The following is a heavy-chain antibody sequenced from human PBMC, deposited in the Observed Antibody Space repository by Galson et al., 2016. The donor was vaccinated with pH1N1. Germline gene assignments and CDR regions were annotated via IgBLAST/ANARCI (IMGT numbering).Heavy chain of an antibody. D-gene: IGHD2-21*01. CDR2: IYYSGIT. CDR3: ARDPPPSVVANNEWAFDN. V-gene: IGHV4-31*03. CDR1: GGSISSGGHY. Sequence: TLSLTCTVSGGSISSGGHYWNWIRQHPVKGLEWIGSIYYSGITYYNPSVTSRVTISVDTSKNQFSLKLNSVTAADTAVYYCARDPPPSVVANNEWAFDNWGQGTTVTVS. J-gene: IGHJ3*02.